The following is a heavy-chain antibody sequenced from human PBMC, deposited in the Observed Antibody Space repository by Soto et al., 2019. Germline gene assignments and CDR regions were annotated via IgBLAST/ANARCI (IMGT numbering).Heavy chain of an antibody. D-gene: IGHD4-17*01. CDR3: ARWATVTTDFDY. CDR2: IYYSGST. Sequence: QVQLQESGPGLVKPSQTLSLTCTVSGGSISSGGYYWSWIRQHPGKGLEWIGYIYYSGSTYYNPSLKSRATISVDTSKNQFSLKLSSVTAADTAVYYCARWATVTTDFDYWGQGTLVTVSS. V-gene: IGHV4-31*03. J-gene: IGHJ4*02. CDR1: GGSISSGGYY.